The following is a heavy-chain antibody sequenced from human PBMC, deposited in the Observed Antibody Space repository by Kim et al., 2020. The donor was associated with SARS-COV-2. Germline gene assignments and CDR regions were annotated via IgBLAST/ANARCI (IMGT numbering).Heavy chain of an antibody. V-gene: IGHV4-34*01. CDR1: GGSFSGYY. J-gene: IGHJ3*02. Sequence: SETLSLTCAVYGGSFSGYYWSWIRQPPGKGLEWIGEINHSGSTNYNPSLKSRVTISVDTSKNQFSLKLSSVTAADTAVYYCARGHITGTTSAFDIWGHGT. D-gene: IGHD1-7*01. CDR3: ARGHITGTTSAFDI. CDR2: INHSGST.